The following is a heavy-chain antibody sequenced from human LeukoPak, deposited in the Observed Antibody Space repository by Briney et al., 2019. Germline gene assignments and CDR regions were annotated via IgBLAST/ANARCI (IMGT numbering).Heavy chain of an antibody. D-gene: IGHD6-19*01. CDR2: IYTSGST. J-gene: IGHJ4*02. CDR3: ARGAYGSRL. Sequence: SETLSLTCTVSDGSISSGSYYWSWIRQPAGKGLEWIGRIYTSGSTDYNPALRSRVTISVDTSKNQFSLKLRFVTAADTAVYYSARGAYGSRLWVQGTLVTVSS. V-gene: IGHV4-61*02. CDR1: DGSISSGSYY.